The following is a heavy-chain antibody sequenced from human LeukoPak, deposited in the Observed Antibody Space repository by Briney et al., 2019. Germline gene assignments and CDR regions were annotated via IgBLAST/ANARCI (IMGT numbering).Heavy chain of an antibody. CDR2: ISSSGSTI. D-gene: IGHD6-19*01. V-gene: IGHV3-11*04. J-gene: IGHJ4*02. CDR1: GFTFSDYY. Sequence: GGSLRLSCAASGFTFSDYYMSWIRQAPGKGPEWVSYISSSGSTIYYADSVKGRFTISRDNAKNSLYLQMNSLRAEDTAVYYCTSGRQWLAFDYWGQGTLVTVSS. CDR3: TSGRQWLAFDY.